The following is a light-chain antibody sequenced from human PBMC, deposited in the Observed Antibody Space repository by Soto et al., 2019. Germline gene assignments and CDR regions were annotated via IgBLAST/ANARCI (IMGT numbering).Light chain of an antibody. Sequence: EIVLTQSPGTLSLSPGERVTLSCRASQSVTSNYLAWYQQKPGQAPRLLLYGASTRATGIPDRFSGSGSGTDFTLTISRLEPEDFAVYYYHQYGSSPPYTFGQGTKLEIK. CDR1: QSVTSNY. J-gene: IGKJ2*01. CDR2: GAS. V-gene: IGKV3-20*01. CDR3: HQYGSSPPYT.